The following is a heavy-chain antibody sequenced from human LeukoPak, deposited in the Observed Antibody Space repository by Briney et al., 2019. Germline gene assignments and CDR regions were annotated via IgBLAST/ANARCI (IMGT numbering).Heavy chain of an antibody. J-gene: IGHJ4*02. D-gene: IGHD3-9*01. Sequence: PSETLSLTCTVSGGSLSSSSYYWGWLRQPPGTGLEWIGSIYYSGSTYYNPSLKSRVTISVDTSKNQFSLKLSSVTAADTAVYYCARSGYDILTGYLPFDYWGQGTLVTVSS. CDR2: IYYSGST. V-gene: IGHV4-39*01. CDR1: GGSLSSSSYY. CDR3: ARSGYDILTGYLPFDY.